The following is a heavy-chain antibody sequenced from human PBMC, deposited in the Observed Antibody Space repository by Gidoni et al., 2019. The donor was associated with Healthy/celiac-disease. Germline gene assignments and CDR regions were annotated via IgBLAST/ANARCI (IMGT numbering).Heavy chain of an antibody. CDR2: IIPIFGTA. CDR1: GGTFSSYA. Sequence: QVQLVQSGAEVKKPGSSVKVSCKASGGTFSSYAISWLRQAAGQGLEWMGGIIPIFGTANYAQKFQGRVTITADESTSTAYMELSSLRSEDTAVYYCARDSVITMVRGVISYRYYGMDVWGQGTTVTVSS. CDR3: ARDSVITMVRGVISYRYYGMDV. J-gene: IGHJ6*02. D-gene: IGHD3-10*01. V-gene: IGHV1-69*01.